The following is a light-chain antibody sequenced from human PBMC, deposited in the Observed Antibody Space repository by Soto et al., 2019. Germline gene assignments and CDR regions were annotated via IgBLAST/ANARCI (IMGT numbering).Light chain of an antibody. Sequence: DIQMTQSPSSLSASVGDRVTITCQASQDIRKYLNWYQQKPGKAPEVLIYDASNLGTGVPSRFSGSGSGTDFTFTISSLQSEDVATYYCQQYDNLPLTFGGGTKVEIK. CDR1: QDIRKY. CDR2: DAS. V-gene: IGKV1-33*01. J-gene: IGKJ4*01. CDR3: QQYDNLPLT.